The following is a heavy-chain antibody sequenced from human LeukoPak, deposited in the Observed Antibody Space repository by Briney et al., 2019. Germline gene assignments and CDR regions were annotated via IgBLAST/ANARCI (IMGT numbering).Heavy chain of an antibody. J-gene: IGHJ4*02. CDR3: ARSSIAAVDY. D-gene: IGHD6-13*01. Sequence: SETLSLTCTVSGGSISSSSYYWGWIRQPPGKGLEWIGSIYYSGSTYYNPSLKSRVTISVETSKNQFSLKLSSLTAADTAVYYCARSSIAAVDYWGQGTLVTVSS. CDR1: GGSISSSSYY. V-gene: IGHV4-39*01. CDR2: IYYSGST.